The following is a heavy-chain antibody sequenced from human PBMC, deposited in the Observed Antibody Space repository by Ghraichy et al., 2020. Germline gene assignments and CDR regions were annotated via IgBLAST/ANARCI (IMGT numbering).Heavy chain of an antibody. Sequence: GGSLRLSCAASGFTFSSYSMNWVRQAPGKGLEWVSSISSSSSYIYYADSVKGRFTISRDNAKNSLYQQMNSLRAEDTAVYYCAHVYSSSSGFDYWGQGTLVTVSS. CDR2: ISSSSSYI. CDR3: AHVYSSSSGFDY. D-gene: IGHD6-6*01. CDR1: GFTFSSYS. J-gene: IGHJ4*02. V-gene: IGHV3-21*01.